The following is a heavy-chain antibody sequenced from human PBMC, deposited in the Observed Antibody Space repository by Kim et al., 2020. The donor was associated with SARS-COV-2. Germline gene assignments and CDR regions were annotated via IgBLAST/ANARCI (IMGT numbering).Heavy chain of an antibody. D-gene: IGHD3-10*01. V-gene: IGHV3-30*18. CDR1: GVTFSTYG. CDR3: GKDGGITMLRVVITGRNWFDT. J-gene: IGHJ5*02. Sequence: GGSLRLSCAASGVTFSTYGMHWVRQAPGKGLEWITAISYDGSNKYYADSVKGRFTISRDNSKNTLHLQMNSLRAEDTSVYYCGKDGGITMLRVVITGRNWFDTWGPGTLVTVS. CDR2: ISYDGSNK.